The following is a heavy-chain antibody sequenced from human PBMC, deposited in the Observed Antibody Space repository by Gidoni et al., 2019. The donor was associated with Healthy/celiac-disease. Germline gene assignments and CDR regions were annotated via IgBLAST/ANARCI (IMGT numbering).Heavy chain of an antibody. J-gene: IGHJ6*02. V-gene: IGHV3-48*01. CDR2: ISSSSSTI. D-gene: IGHD3-9*01. CDR3: ARDGYYDILTGPSYYYYGMDV. Sequence: EVQLVESGGGLVQPGGSLRLSCAASGFTFSSYSMTWVRQAPGKGLEWVSYISSSSSTIYYADSVKGRFTISRDNAKNSLYLQMNSLRAEDTAVYYCARDGYYDILTGPSYYYYGMDVWGQGTTVTVSS. CDR1: GFTFSSYS.